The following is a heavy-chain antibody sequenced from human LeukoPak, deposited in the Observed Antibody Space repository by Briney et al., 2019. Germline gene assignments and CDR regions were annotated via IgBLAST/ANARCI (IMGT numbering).Heavy chain of an antibody. V-gene: IGHV4-59*01. D-gene: IGHD1-26*01. CDR1: GGSISSYY. Sequence: SETLSLTCTVSGGSISSYYWSWIRQPPGKELEWIGHIYYSGSTNYNPSLKSRVTISVDTSKNQFSLKLSPVTAADTAVYYCARSSGSYSAFDYWGQGTLVTVSS. CDR2: IYYSGST. J-gene: IGHJ4*02. CDR3: ARSSGSYSAFDY.